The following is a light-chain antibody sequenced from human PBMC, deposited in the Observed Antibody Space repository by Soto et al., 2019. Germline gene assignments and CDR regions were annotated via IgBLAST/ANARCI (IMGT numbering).Light chain of an antibody. Sequence: QSALTQPPSASGSPGQSVAISCTGTSSDVGGYNFVSWYQQHPGKAPKVLIYEATKRASGVPDRFSGSKSGNTASLTVSGLQAEDEADYYCSSYAGSSNLLFGGGTKLTVL. CDR3: SSYAGSSNLL. CDR2: EAT. J-gene: IGLJ3*02. CDR1: SSDVGGYNF. V-gene: IGLV2-8*01.